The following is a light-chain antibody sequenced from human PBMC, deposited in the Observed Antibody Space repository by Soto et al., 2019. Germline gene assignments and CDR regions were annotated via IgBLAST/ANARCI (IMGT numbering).Light chain of an antibody. CDR3: TSYAGSNNLV. V-gene: IGLV2-8*01. J-gene: IGLJ3*02. Sequence: QSALTPPPSASGSPGQSVTISCTGTSSDIGGYNYVSWYQQHTGKAPKLIIYEVSKRPSGVPDRFSGSKSGNTASLTVSGLQAEDEADYYCTSYAGSNNLVFAGGTKLTVL. CDR2: EVS. CDR1: SSDIGGYNY.